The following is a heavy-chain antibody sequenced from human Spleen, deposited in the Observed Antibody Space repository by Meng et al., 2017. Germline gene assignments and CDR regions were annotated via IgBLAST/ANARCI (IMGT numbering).Heavy chain of an antibody. J-gene: IGHJ4*02. CDR3: ARSSFSASPYYFGY. CDR2: IYYSGST. CDR1: GGSVSSGDFY. D-gene: IGHD3-3*02. Sequence: GHLEGSGPGLVRASETLSLTCTVSGGSVSSGDFYWSWIRQPPGKGLEWIGHIYYSGSTNYNPSLKSRVTISIDTSKNQFSLKLSSVTTADTAVYFCARSSFSASPYYFGYWGLGTLVTVSS. V-gene: IGHV4-61*08.